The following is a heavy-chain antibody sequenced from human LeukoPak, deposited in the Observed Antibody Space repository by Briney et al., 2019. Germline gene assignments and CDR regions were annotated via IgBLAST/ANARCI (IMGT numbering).Heavy chain of an antibody. CDR2: IYPGDSDT. J-gene: IGHJ4*02. CDR3: ARLQYCSGGSCYYFDY. CDR1: GYRFTSYW. V-gene: IGHV5-51*01. D-gene: IGHD2-15*01. Sequence: GESLKISCKGSGYRFTSYWIGGVRQMPGKGLGWMGIIYPGDSDTRYSPSFQGQVTISADKSISTAYLQWSSLKASDTAMYYCARLQYCSGGSCYYFDYWGQGTLVTVSS.